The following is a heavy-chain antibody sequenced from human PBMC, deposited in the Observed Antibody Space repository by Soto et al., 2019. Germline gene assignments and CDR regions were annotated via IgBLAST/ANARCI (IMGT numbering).Heavy chain of an antibody. CDR3: AREPLCGGRCYVHWFDL. D-gene: IGHD2-15*01. J-gene: IGHJ5*02. CDR1: GYTFTSYA. Sequence: XSVKVSCKTSGYTFTSYAIHWVRQAPGQGLEWLGWLNIGNGNTQYSPKLHDRVTLTRDTSASTAYMELSSLRSEDTAVYYCAREPLCGGRCYVHWFDLWGQGSLATVSA. CDR2: LNIGNGNT. V-gene: IGHV1-3*04.